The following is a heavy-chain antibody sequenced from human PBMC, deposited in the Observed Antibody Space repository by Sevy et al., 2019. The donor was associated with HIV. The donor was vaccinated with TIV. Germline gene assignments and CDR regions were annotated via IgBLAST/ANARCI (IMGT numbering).Heavy chain of an antibody. CDR1: GGFISGYY. J-gene: IGHJ4*02. V-gene: IGHV4-59*01. D-gene: IGHD5-18*01. CDR2: IHYRGST. CDR3: ARKYSYGSNFDY. Sequence: SETLSLTCTVSGGFISGYYWTWIRQSPGKGLEWIGYIHYRGSTNYNPSLEGRITISGDTSKNQFSLRLTSVTAADTAVYYCARKYSYGSNFDYWGQGTLVTVSS.